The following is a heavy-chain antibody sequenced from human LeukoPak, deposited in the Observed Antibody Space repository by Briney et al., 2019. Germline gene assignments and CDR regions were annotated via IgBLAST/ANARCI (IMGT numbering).Heavy chain of an antibody. CDR1: GYTFTGYY. V-gene: IGHV1-2*02. CDR3: ARGPLTYYYDSSAYFAFDI. CDR2: INPNSGGT. D-gene: IGHD3-22*01. J-gene: IGHJ3*02. Sequence: GASVKVSCKASGYTFTGYYMHWVRQAPGQGLEWMGWINPNSGGTNYAQKFQGRVTLTRNTSTSTAYMELSSLRSEDTAVYYCARGPLTYYYDSSAYFAFDIWGQGTMVTVSS.